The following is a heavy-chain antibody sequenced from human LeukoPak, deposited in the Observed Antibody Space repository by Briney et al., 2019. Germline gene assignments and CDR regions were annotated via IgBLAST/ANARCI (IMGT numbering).Heavy chain of an antibody. CDR2: ISSTSSYI. CDR1: GFTFSNSG. J-gene: IGHJ2*01. CDR3: AGQGDYDFWSGPPRNWHFDL. V-gene: IGHV3-21*01. D-gene: IGHD3-3*01. Sequence: NPGGSLRLSCAASGFTFSNSGMNWVRQAPGKGLDWVSSISSTSSYIYYTDSVKGRFTISRDNAKNSLYLQMNSLRAEDTAVYYCAGQGDYDFWSGPPRNWHFDLWGRGTLVTVSS.